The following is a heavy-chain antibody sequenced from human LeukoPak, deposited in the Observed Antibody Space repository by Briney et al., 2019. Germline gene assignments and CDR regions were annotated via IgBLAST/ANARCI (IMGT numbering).Heavy chain of an antibody. V-gene: IGHV1-69*13. Sequence: ASVKVSCKASGGTFSIYAISWVRQAPGQGLDWMGGIIPIFGTANYAQKFQGRVTITVDESTSTAYMELSSLRSEDTAVYYCARSVGYCSSTTCWYYFDYWGQGTLVTVSS. D-gene: IGHD2-2*01. CDR3: ARSVGYCSSTTCWYYFDY. J-gene: IGHJ4*02. CDR1: GGTFSIYA. CDR2: IIPIFGTA.